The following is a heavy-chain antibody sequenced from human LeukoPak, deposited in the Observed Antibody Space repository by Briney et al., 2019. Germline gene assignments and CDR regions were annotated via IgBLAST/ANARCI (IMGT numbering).Heavy chain of an antibody. V-gene: IGHV3-30*04. CDR2: ISYDGSNK. J-gene: IGHJ4*02. CDR1: GFTFSSYA. D-gene: IGHD6-19*01. CDR3: AKDSSGVEQWLVNIGCKDY. Sequence: GGSLRLSCAASGFTFSSYAMHWVRQAPGKGLEWVAVISYDGSNKYYADSVKGRFTISRDNSKNTLYLQMNSLRAEDTAVYYCAKDSSGVEQWLVNIGCKDYWGQGTLVTVSS.